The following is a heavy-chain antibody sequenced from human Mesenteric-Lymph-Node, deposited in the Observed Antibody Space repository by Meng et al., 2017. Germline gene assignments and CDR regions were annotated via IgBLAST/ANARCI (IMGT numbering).Heavy chain of an antibody. CDR1: GYTFSSYD. J-gene: IGHJ4*02. V-gene: IGHV1-69*13. CDR2: IIPIFGTA. Sequence: QVQLVQSGAEVKKPGASVKVSCKASGYTFSSYDINWVRQAPGQGLEWMGGIIPIFGTANYAQKFQGRVTITADESTSTAYMELSSLRSEDTAVYYCAQGNGYKSGYFDYWGQGTLVTVSS. CDR3: AQGNGYKSGYFDY. D-gene: IGHD5-24*01.